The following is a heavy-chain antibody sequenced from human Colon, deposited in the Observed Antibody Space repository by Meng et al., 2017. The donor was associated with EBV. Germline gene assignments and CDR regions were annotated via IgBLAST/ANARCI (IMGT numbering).Heavy chain of an antibody. CDR1: GGSITSSDYY. CDR2: IHYTGST. V-gene: IGHV4-39*07. J-gene: IGHJ4*02. CDR3: ARDGGRDGDSDY. D-gene: IGHD4-17*01. Sequence: QLQLQESGPGLVKPSETLSLTCTVSGGSITSSDYYWGWIRQPPGKGLEWSGNIHYTGSTSYNPSLKSRVTISEDTSKNQFSLKMSSVTAADTAVYFCARDGGRDGDSDYWGQGTLVTVSS.